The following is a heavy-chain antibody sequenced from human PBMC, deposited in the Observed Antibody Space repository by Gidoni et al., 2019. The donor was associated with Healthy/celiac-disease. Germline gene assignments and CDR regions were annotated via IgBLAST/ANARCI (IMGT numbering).Heavy chain of an antibody. Sequence: GRFTISRDNSKNTLYLQMNSLRAEDTAVYYCAKDRTVVAATLLGYGMDVWGQGTTVTVSS. CDR3: AKDRTVVAATLLGYGMDV. D-gene: IGHD2-15*01. J-gene: IGHJ6*02. V-gene: IGHV3-23*01.